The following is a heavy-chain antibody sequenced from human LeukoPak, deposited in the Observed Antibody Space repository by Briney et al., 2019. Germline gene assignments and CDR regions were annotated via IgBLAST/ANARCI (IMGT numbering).Heavy chain of an antibody. CDR3: ARDAQKWELLYYFDY. Sequence: GGSLRLSCAASGFTFSDYYMSWIRQAPGKGLEWVSYISSSGSTIYYADSVKGRFTISRDNAKNSLYLQMNSLRAEDTAVYYCARDAQKWELLYYFDYWGQGTLVTVSS. CDR1: GFTFSDYY. J-gene: IGHJ4*02. V-gene: IGHV3-11*01. D-gene: IGHD1-26*01. CDR2: ISSSGSTI.